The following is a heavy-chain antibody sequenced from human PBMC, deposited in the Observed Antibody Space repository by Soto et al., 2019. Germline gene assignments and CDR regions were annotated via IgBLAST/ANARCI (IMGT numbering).Heavy chain of an antibody. CDR1: GFKFNTYT. J-gene: IGHJ5*02. CDR3: VRVGMMFANFRYFGP. CDR2: ITTAGTYI. Sequence: LRLSCAASGFKFNTYTMTWVRHAPGGGLEWVSSITTAGTYIYYADSVRGRFTISRDNAKDSLYLQMDSLRVEDTAVYYCVRVGMMFANFRYFGPWGQGTLVTVSS. V-gene: IGHV3-21*01. D-gene: IGHD2-8*01.